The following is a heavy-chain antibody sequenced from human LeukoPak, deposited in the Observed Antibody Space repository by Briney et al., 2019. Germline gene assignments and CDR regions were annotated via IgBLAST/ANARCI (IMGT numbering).Heavy chain of an antibody. V-gene: IGHV3-53*01. J-gene: IGHJ4*02. Sequence: TGGSLRLSCAASGFTVSSNYMTWVRQAPGKGLEWVSVIYSGGSTYYADSVKGRFTISRDNSKNTLYLQMNSLRAEDTAVYYCAREVGYSSGWYLDYWGQGTLATVSS. CDR3: AREVGYSSGWYLDY. CDR1: GFTVSSNY. D-gene: IGHD6-19*01. CDR2: IYSGGST.